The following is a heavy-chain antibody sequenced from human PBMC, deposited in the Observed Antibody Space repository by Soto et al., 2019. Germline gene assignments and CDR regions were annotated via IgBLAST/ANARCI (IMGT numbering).Heavy chain of an antibody. CDR2: ISSDGNDK. CDR1: GFSFSTYG. V-gene: IGHV3-30*18. D-gene: IGHD6-13*01. J-gene: IGHJ4*02. CDR3: AKDRTPKAADYYFDY. Sequence: QVQLVESGGGVVQPGRSLRLSCAASGFSFSTYGMHWVRQAAGKGLEWVAVISSDGNDKKLADSVKGRFTVSRDNSKNTLYLQMNSLRAEDTAVYFCAKDRTPKAADYYFDYWGQGTLVTVSS.